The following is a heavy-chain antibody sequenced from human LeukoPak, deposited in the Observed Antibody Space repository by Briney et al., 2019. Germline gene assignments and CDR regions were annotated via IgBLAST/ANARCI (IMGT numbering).Heavy chain of an antibody. CDR2: INWNGGST. CDR1: GFTFDDYG. D-gene: IGHD2-8*01. Sequence: GGSLRLSCAASGFTFDDYGMSWVRQAPGKGLEWVSGINWNGGSTGYADSVKGRFTISRDNAKNSLYLQMNSLRAEDTALYHCARDMESPLMVGSVGVDYWGQGTLVTVSS. CDR3: ARDMESPLMVGSVGVDY. V-gene: IGHV3-20*01. J-gene: IGHJ4*02.